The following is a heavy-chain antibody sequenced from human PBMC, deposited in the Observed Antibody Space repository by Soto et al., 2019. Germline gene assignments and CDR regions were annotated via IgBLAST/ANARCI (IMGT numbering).Heavy chain of an antibody. CDR1: GGTFSSYA. Sequence: QVQLVQSGAEVQKPGSSVKVSCKASGGTFSSYAISWVRQAPGQGLEWMGGIIPIFGTANYAQKFQGRVTITADKSTSKAYMELSSLRSEDTGVYYCAATYCGGDCYSNWFDPWGQGTLVTVSS. CDR3: AATYCGGDCYSNWFDP. J-gene: IGHJ5*02. V-gene: IGHV1-69*06. D-gene: IGHD2-21*02. CDR2: IIPIFGTA.